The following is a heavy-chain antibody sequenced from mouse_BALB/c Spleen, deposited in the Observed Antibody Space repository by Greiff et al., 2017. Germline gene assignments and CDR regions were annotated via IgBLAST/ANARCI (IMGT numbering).Heavy chain of an antibody. CDR1: GFAFSSYD. CDR3: ARQGNWDRYFDY. Sequence: EVHLVESGGGLVKPGGSLKLSCAASGFAFSSYDMSWVRQTPEKRLEWVAYISSGGGSTYYPDTVKGRFTISRDNAKNTLYLQMSSLKSEDTAMYYCARQGNWDRYFDYWGQGTTLTVSS. V-gene: IGHV5-12-1*01. J-gene: IGHJ2*01. CDR2: ISSGGGST. D-gene: IGHD4-1*02.